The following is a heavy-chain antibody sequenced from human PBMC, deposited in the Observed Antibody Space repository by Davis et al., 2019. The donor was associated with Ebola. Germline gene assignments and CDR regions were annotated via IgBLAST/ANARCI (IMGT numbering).Heavy chain of an antibody. Sequence: PGGSLRLSCAASGFTFSSYTMNWVRQAPGKGLEWVSFISISSNYIYYADSVKGRFTISRDNAKNSLFLQMNSLRAEDTAVYYCARDSYYYDTSGYYYIFGGHGMDVWGQGTTVTVSS. CDR3: ARDSYYYDTSGYYYIFGGHGMDV. CDR1: GFTFSSYT. D-gene: IGHD3-22*01. V-gene: IGHV3-21*01. J-gene: IGHJ6*02. CDR2: ISISSNYI.